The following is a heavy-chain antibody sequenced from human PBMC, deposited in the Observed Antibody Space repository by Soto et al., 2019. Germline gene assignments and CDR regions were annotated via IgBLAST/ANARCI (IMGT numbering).Heavy chain of an antibody. J-gene: IGHJ4*02. Sequence: PSESPSLTCTVSGGSASSGGYYWSWIRQHPGKGLEWIGYIYYSGSTYYNPSLKSRFTISVDTSKNQFSLKLSSVTAADTAVYYCARESAAGTSDYWGQGTLLTVSS. D-gene: IGHD6-13*01. CDR1: GGSASSGGYY. CDR3: ARESAAGTSDY. CDR2: IYYSGST. V-gene: IGHV4-31*03.